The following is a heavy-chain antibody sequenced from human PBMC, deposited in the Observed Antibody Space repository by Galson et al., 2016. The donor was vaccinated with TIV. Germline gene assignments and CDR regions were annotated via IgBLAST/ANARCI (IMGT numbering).Heavy chain of an antibody. Sequence: QSGAEVKKSGESLKISCKGSGYRFTNYWIGWVRQMPGKGLELMGVIHPGDSDTRYSPSFQGQVSISADRSISTAYLQWSSLKASDTAMYYCAKQLDFDQRVLDAFHIWGQGTLLTVSS. CDR2: IHPGDSDT. CDR3: AKQLDFDQRVLDAFHI. CDR1: GYRFTNYW. J-gene: IGHJ3*02. V-gene: IGHV5-51*01. D-gene: IGHD3-9*01.